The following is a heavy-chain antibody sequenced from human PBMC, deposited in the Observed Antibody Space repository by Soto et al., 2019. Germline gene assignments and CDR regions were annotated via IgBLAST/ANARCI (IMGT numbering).Heavy chain of an antibody. J-gene: IGHJ4*02. CDR1: GFSLSTSGVG. CDR3: AHIRYFYDSSGYHFDY. CDR2: IYWNDDK. D-gene: IGHD3-22*01. Sequence: SGPTLVNPTQTLTLTCTFSGFSLSTSGVGVGWIRQPPGKALEWLALIYWNDDKRYSPSLKSRLTITKDTSKNQVVLTMTNMDPVDTATYYCAHIRYFYDSSGYHFDYWGQGTLVTVSS. V-gene: IGHV2-5*01.